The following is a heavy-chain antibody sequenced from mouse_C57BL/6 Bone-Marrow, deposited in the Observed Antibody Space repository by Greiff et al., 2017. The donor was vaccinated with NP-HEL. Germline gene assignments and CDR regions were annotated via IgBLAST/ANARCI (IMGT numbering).Heavy chain of an antibody. J-gene: IGHJ2*01. D-gene: IGHD2-4*01. V-gene: IGHV3-1*01. Sequence: EVKVVESGPGMVKPSQSLSLTCTVTGYSITSGYDWHWIRHFPGNKLEWMGYISYSGSTNYNPSLKSRISITHDTSKNHFFLKLNSVTTEDTATYYCARGGDYDGLDYWGQGTTLTVSS. CDR3: ARGGDYDGLDY. CDR1: GYSITSGYD. CDR2: ISYSGST.